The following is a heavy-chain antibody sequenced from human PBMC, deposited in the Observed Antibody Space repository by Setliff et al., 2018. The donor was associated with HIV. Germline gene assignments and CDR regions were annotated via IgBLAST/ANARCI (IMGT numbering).Heavy chain of an antibody. Sequence: SETLSLTCAVYGGSFSNYYWSWIRQSPGKGLEWIGEINQSGRTNSNPSLKSRLTISVNTSKNQISLNLNSVTAADTAMYYCARDNHGFPVDWGQGTLVTVSS. CDR3: ARDNHGFPVD. D-gene: IGHD1-1*01. V-gene: IGHV4-34*01. CDR1: GGSFSNYY. J-gene: IGHJ4*02. CDR2: INQSGRT.